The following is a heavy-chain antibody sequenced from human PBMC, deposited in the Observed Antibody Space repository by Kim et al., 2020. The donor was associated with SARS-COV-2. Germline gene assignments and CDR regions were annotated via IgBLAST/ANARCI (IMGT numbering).Heavy chain of an antibody. Sequence: ASVKVSCKASGYTFTSYGISWVRQAPGQGLEWMGWISAYNGNTNYAQKLQGRVTMTTDTSTSTAYMELRSLRSDDTAVYYCARATGYYGSGSYTYWGQGTLVTVSS. CDR1: GYTFTSYG. CDR3: ARATGYYGSGSYTY. J-gene: IGHJ4*02. D-gene: IGHD3-10*01. CDR2: ISAYNGNT. V-gene: IGHV1-18*04.